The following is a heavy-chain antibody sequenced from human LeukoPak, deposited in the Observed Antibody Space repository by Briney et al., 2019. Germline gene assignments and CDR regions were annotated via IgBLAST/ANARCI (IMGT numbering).Heavy chain of an antibody. J-gene: IGHJ4*02. D-gene: IGHD2-21*01. CDR1: GFTFTSYS. CDR2: ISGGGGST. CDR3: AKAVAYGHFDY. V-gene: IGHV3-23*01. Sequence: GGSLRLSCAASGFTFTSYSMNWVRQAPGKGLEWVSTISGGGGSTYYADSVKGRFTISRDNSQNTVYLQMNSLRAEDTAVYYCAKAVAYGHFDYWGQGTLVTVSS.